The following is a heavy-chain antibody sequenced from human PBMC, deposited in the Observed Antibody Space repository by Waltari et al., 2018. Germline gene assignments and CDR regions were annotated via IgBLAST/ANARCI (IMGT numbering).Heavy chain of an antibody. D-gene: IGHD1-1*01. Sequence: QLQLQESGPGLVKPSETLSLTCRVSGGSITSNRHYWVWIRQAPGQGLEWIGTMSYSGATYSSPSLNSRVTISRDTSKNQLSLKLASMTAADTAVYYCATYLGASLGTAAFDVWGQGTMVTVSS. CDR2: MSYSGAT. CDR1: GGSITSNRHY. V-gene: IGHV4-39*01. J-gene: IGHJ3*01. CDR3: ATYLGASLGTAAFDV.